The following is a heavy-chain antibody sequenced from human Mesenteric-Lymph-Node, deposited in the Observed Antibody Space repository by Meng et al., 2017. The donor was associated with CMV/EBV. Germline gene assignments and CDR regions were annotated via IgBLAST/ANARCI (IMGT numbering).Heavy chain of an antibody. D-gene: IGHD6-13*01. Sequence: SGYTFTSYAMNWVRQAPGQGLEWMGWINTNTGNPTYAQGFTGRFVFSLDTSVSTAYLQISSLKAEDTAMYYCARGPPEGIAAADLDYWGQGTLVTVSS. CDR1: GYTFTSYA. V-gene: IGHV7-4-1*02. J-gene: IGHJ4*02. CDR3: ARGPPEGIAAADLDY. CDR2: INTNTGNP.